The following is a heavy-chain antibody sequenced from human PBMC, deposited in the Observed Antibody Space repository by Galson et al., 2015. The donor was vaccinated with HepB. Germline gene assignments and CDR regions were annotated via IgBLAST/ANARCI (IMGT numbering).Heavy chain of an antibody. D-gene: IGHD2-2*01. CDR3: ARGYCSSTSCYSEYYYGMDV. V-gene: IGHV1-46*01. J-gene: IGHJ6*02. CDR1: GYTFTSYY. CDR2: INPSGGST. Sequence: SVKVSCKASGYTFTSYYMHWVRQAPGQGLEWMGIINPSGGSTSYAQKFQGRVTMTRDTSTSTVYIELSSLRSEDTAVYYCARGYCSSTSCYSEYYYGMDVWGQGTTVTVSS.